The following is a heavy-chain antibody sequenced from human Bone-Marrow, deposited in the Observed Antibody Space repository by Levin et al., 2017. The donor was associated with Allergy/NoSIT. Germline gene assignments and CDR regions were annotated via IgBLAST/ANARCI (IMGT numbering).Heavy chain of an antibody. CDR2: IFHRGST. Sequence: NASETLSLTCSVSGGSINNGDFYWSWIRQSPGKGLEWLGYIFHRGSTYYHPSLESRLTLSVDTSRNQFSLRLMSVNAADTALYYCARLDRQILKTFDLWGQGLLVTVSS. J-gene: IGHJ4*02. CDR1: GGSINNGDFY. V-gene: IGHV4-30-4*01. CDR3: ARLDRQILKTFDL. D-gene: IGHD1-1*01.